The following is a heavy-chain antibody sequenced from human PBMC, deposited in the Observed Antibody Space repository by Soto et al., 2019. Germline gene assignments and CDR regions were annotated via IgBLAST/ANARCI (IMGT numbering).Heavy chain of an antibody. CDR3: ARQLAVAGTGFDY. CDR1: GFTFSSYS. CDR2: ISSSISYI. Sequence: EVQLVESGGGLVKPGGSLRLSCAASGFTFSSYSMNWVRQAPGKGLEWVSSISSSISYIYYADSVKGRFTISRDNAKNSLYLQMNSLRAEDTAVYYCARQLAVAGTGFDYWGQGTLVTVSS. V-gene: IGHV3-21*01. J-gene: IGHJ4*02. D-gene: IGHD6-19*01.